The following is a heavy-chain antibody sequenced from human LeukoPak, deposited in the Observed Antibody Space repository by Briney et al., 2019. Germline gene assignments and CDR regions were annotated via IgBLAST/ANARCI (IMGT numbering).Heavy chain of an antibody. D-gene: IGHD5-18*01. J-gene: IGHJ4*02. CDR2: IKRGGSEK. CDR3: ASLWDTAMASPFDY. CDR1: GFDFSQHW. Sequence: PGGSLRLSCAVSGFDFSQHWMTWVRQAPGKGLEWVADIKRGGSEKNYVDSVKGRFTISRDNSKNTLYLQMNSLRAEDTAVYYCASLWDTAMASPFDYWGQGTLVTVSS. V-gene: IGHV3-7*01.